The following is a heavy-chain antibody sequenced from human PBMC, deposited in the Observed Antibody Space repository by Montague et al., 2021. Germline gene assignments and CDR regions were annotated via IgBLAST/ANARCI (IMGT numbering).Heavy chain of an antibody. CDR2: ISSSGTTI. D-gene: IGHD6-13*01. CDR1: GFTFSDYY. V-gene: IGHV3-11*01. J-gene: IGHJ4*02. Sequence: SLRLSCAASGFTFSDYYMSWIRQAPGKGLEWVSYISSSGTTIYYADSVRGRFTISRDNAKNSLYLQMNSLRAEDTAVYYCARGIVGTSWYGTLDYWGQGTLVTVSS. CDR3: ARGIVGTSWYGTLDY.